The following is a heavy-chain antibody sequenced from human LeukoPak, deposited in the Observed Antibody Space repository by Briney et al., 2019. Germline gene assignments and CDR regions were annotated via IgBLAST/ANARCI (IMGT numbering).Heavy chain of an antibody. V-gene: IGHV3-74*01. Sequence: GGSLRLSCLASGLPFNTYWMHWVRQVPGKGPVWVSRINPDGSVTWNADSVRGRFTISRDDAKNTLYLQMNNLRAEDTAVYYCARLGLRPIDYSNPEFDSWGQGTLVTVSS. CDR3: ARLGLRPIDYSNPEFDS. CDR2: INPDGSVT. D-gene: IGHD4-11*01. CDR1: GLPFNTYW. J-gene: IGHJ5*01.